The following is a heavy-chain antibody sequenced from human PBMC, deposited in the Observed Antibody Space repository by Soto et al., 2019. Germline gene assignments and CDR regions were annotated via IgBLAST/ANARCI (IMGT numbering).Heavy chain of an antibody. J-gene: IGHJ4*02. V-gene: IGHV3-48*03. CDR3: VREGHYYFDY. CDR2: ISKSGGTT. CDR1: GFTFSAYE. Sequence: GGSLRLSCSASGFTFSAYEMHWVRQAPGQGLEWVSYISKSGGTTYYADSVKGRFTISRDDAKNSVYLQMSSLRPEDMAVYKCVREGHYYFDYWGQGALVTVSS.